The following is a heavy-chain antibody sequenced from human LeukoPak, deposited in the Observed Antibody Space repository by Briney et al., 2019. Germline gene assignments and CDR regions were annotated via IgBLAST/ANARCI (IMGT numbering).Heavy chain of an antibody. V-gene: IGHV4-31*03. CDR3: ARDLLSGDPAASDI. J-gene: IGHJ3*02. CDR2: IYYSGST. D-gene: IGHD4-17*01. CDR1: GGSISSGGYY. Sequence: PSETLSLTCTVSGGSISSGGYYWSWIRQHPGKGLEWIGYIYYSGSTYYNPSLKSRVTISVDTSKNQFSLKLSSVTAADTAVYYCARDLLSGDPAASDIWGQGTMVTVSS.